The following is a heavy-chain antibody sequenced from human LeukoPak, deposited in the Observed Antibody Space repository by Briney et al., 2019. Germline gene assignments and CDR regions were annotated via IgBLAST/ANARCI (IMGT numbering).Heavy chain of an antibody. Sequence: ASVKVSCKASGYTFTAYYMHWVRQAPGQGLEWMGWINPNSGGSDYAQKFRGRVTMTRDTSISTAYMELSSLRSDDTAVYYCARSDSSGWLDYWGQETLSTVSS. D-gene: IGHD6-19*01. J-gene: IGHJ4*02. CDR3: ARSDSSGWLDY. CDR1: GYTFTAYY. CDR2: INPNSGGS. V-gene: IGHV1-2*02.